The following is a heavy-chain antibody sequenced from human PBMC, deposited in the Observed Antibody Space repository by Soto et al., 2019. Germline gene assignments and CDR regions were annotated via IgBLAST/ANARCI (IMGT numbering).Heavy chain of an antibody. V-gene: IGHV3-33*01. D-gene: IGHD3-22*01. J-gene: IGHJ4*02. Sequence: GGSLRLSCAASGFTFSSYGMHWVRQAPGKGLEWVAVIWYDGSNKYYADSVKGRFTISRDNSKNTLYLQMNSLRAEDTAVYYCARDMATYYYDSSRYLAYWGQGTLVTVSS. CDR3: ARDMATYYYDSSRYLAY. CDR2: IWYDGSNK. CDR1: GFTFSSYG.